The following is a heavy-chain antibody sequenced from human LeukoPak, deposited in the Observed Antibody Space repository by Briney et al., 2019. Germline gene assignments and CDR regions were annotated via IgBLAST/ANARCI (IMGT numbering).Heavy chain of an antibody. CDR1: GFTFSSYA. Sequence: GGSLRLSCAASGFTFSSYAMHWVRQAPGKGLEWVAVISYDGSNKYYADSVKGRFTISRDNSKNTLYLQMNSLRPEDTAVYYCATGEWELLWPFDIWGQATMVTVPS. CDR3: ATGEWELLWPFDI. J-gene: IGHJ3*02. V-gene: IGHV3-30-3*01. D-gene: IGHD1-26*01. CDR2: ISYDGSNK.